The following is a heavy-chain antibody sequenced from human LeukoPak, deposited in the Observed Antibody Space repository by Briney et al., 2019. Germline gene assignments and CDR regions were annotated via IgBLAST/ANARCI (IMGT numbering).Heavy chain of an antibody. J-gene: IGHJ6*02. CDR1: GYTLTELS. V-gene: IGHV1-24*01. D-gene: IGHD1-1*01. CDR3: AVSLTTGGYYGMDV. CDR2: FDPEDGET. Sequence: ASVKVSCTVSGYTLTELSLHWVRQAPGKGLEWMGRFDPEDGETIYARTFQGRVTMTEDTSTDTAYMELSSLRSEDTAVYFCAVSLTTGGYYGMDVWGQGTTVTVSS.